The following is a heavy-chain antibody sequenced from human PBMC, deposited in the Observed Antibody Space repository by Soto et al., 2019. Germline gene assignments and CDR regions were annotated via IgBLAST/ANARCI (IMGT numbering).Heavy chain of an antibody. CDR3: SRRRSVGSRTIFDS. J-gene: IGHJ4*02. D-gene: IGHD2-15*01. CDR1: GFTFSSYW. V-gene: IGHV3-7*01. CDR2: INEDGSDK. Sequence: GSLRLSCAASGFTFSSYWMNWVRQAPGKGLEWVTNINEDGSDKYYVDSVKGRFTISRDNAKNSLYLQMGSLRAEDTAVYYCSRRRSVGSRTIFDSWGQGTLVTVSS.